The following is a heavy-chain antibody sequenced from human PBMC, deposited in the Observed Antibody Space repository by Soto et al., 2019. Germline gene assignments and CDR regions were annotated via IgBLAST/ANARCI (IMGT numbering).Heavy chain of an antibody. J-gene: IGHJ4*02. V-gene: IGHV4-59*01. CDR2: IYYSGST. CDR3: ARGYSSGWRYGSFDY. D-gene: IGHD6-19*01. CDR1: GGSISSYY. Sequence: TLSLTCTVSGGSISSYYWSWIRQPPGKGLEWIGYIYYSGSTNYNPSLKSRVTISVDTSKNQFSLKLSSVTAADTAVYYCARGYSSGWRYGSFDYWGQGTLVTVSS.